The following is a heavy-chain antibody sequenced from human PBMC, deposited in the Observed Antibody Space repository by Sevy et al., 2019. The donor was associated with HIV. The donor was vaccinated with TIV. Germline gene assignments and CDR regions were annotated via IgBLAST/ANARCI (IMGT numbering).Heavy chain of an antibody. J-gene: IGHJ3*01. D-gene: IGHD4-17*01. Sequence: SETLSLTCIVSGGSITGYYWSWIRQPPGMGLEWIGYVHSTGSTNYNPSFKGRVTISVDTSGNQFSLRLRSVTAADTAVYYCARRSTVLNIWTHFDLWGQGTVVTVSS. CDR2: VHSTGST. V-gene: IGHV4-59*12. CDR3: ARRSTVLNIWTHFDL. CDR1: GGSITGYY.